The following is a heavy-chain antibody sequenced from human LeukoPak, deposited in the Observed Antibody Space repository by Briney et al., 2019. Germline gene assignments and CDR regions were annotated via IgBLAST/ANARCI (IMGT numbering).Heavy chain of an antibody. Sequence: GGSLRLACAASGFTFDDYAMNWVRQAPGKGLEWVSGINWNGGSTYYRDSVKGRFTISRDNAKNSLYLQMNSLRAEDTALYYCARVKGSGYRNSIDYWGQGTLVTVSS. J-gene: IGHJ4*02. D-gene: IGHD3-3*01. CDR1: GFTFDDYA. CDR2: INWNGGST. CDR3: ARVKGSGYRNSIDY. V-gene: IGHV3-20*04.